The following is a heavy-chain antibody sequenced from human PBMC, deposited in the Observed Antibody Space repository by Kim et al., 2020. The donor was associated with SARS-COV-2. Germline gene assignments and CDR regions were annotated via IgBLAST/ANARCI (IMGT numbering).Heavy chain of an antibody. CDR3: ARGTGYSATWPPKNNWFDP. Sequence: SETLSLTCAVYGGSFSGYYWSWIRQSPGKGLEWIGEINHSGSTNYNPSLKSRVTIPVDTSKKHFSLKLSSLTAADTAVYYCARGTGYSATWPPKNNWFDP. D-gene: IGHD6-13*01. J-gene: IGHJ5*02. CDR1: GGSFSGYY. V-gene: IGHV4-34*01. CDR2: INHSGST.